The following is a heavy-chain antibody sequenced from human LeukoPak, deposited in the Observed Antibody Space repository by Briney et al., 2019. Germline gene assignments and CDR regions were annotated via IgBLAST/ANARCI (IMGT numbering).Heavy chain of an antibody. J-gene: IGHJ4*02. CDR1: GYTFSDYY. D-gene: IGHD3-3*01. V-gene: IGHV1-2*06. CDR3: ARGGISNFDY. CDR2: VNPSSGIA. Sequence: GASVKVSCKASGYTFSDYYMHWVRQAPGQGPEWMGRVNPSSGIANYAQRFQGRVTMTRDTSISTAYMELSGLTSDDTALYYCARGGISNFDYWGQGTLVTVSS.